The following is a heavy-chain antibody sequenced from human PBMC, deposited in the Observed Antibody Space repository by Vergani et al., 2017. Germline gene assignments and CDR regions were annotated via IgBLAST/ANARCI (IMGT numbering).Heavy chain of an antibody. CDR1: GGSFTSYH. J-gene: IGHJ6*03. V-gene: IGHV4-34*01. D-gene: IGHD4-11*01. CDR3: ARVNTETNGHLYYYYYMDV. Sequence: QVQLQQWGGGLLKPSETLSLTCVVNGGSFTSYHWTWIRQSPGEGLEWVGDIDHTGRPDYNPSLKSRLTMSVDKSRNQFSLTLNSVTAPYTAIYFCARVNTETNGHLYYYYYMDVWGQGTAVTVS. CDR2: IDHTGRP.